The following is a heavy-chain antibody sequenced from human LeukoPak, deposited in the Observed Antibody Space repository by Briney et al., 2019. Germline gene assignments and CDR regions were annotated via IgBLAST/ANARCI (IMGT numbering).Heavy chain of an antibody. J-gene: IGHJ4*02. D-gene: IGHD6-13*01. Sequence: GGSLRLSCVASGFTSSNFAMHWVRQAPGKGLEWVTLISFDGSNKYYADSVKGRFTVSRDNSKNTLYLQMNSLRAEDTAVYYCARGVGGGSSWYNFWGQGSLVTVSS. CDR2: ISFDGSNK. CDR3: ARGVGGGSSWYNF. CDR1: GFTSSNFA. V-gene: IGHV3-30-3*01.